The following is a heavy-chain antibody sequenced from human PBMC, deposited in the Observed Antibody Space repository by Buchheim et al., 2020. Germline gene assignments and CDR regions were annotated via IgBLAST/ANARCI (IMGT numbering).Heavy chain of an antibody. CDR3: ARVRSPGIAVAGIVDY. Sequence: EVQLVESGGGLVQPGGSLRLSCAASGFTFSSYWMSWVRQAPGKGLEWVANIKQDGSEKYYVDSVKGRFTISRDKAKHSLYLQMNSLRAEDTAVYYCARVRSPGIAVAGIVDYWGQGTL. J-gene: IGHJ4*02. CDR1: GFTFSSYW. D-gene: IGHD6-19*01. V-gene: IGHV3-7*01. CDR2: IKQDGSEK.